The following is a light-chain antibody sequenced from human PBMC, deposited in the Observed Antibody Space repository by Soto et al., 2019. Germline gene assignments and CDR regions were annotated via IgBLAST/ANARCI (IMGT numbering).Light chain of an antibody. CDR3: QQYNSYWT. CDR1: QSISIW. Sequence: DIQMTQSPSTLSASVGDRVTITCRASQSISIWLAWYQQKPGKASKLLIYKASSLESEVPSRFSGSGSGTEFALTISSLQPDDFATYYGQQYNSYWTFGQGTKVEVK. V-gene: IGKV1-5*03. J-gene: IGKJ1*01. CDR2: KAS.